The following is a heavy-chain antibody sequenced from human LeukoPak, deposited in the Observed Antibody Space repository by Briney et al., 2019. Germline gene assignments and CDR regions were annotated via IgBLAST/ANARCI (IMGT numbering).Heavy chain of an antibody. CDR1: GGSISSGSYY. CDR3: ARSWDNWNFFDY. CDR2: IYTSGST. V-gene: IGHV4-61*02. D-gene: IGHD1-20*01. J-gene: IGHJ4*02. Sequence: SQTLSLTSTVSGGSISSGSYYWSWIRQPAGKGLEWIGRIYTSGSTNYNPSLKSRVTISVDTSKNQFSLKLSSVTAADTAVYYCARSWDNWNFFDYWGQGTLVTVSS.